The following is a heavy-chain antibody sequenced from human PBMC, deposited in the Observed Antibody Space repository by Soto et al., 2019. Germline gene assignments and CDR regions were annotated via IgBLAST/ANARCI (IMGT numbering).Heavy chain of an antibody. CDR3: ARGRDGLNSF. CDR2: IYYSGST. CDR1: GGSISSYY. Sequence: SETLSLTCTVSGGSISSYYWSWIRQPPGKGLEWIGYIYYSGSTNYNPSLKSRVTISVDTSKNQFSLKLSSVTAADTALYYCARGRDGLNSFWGQGSLVTVSS. V-gene: IGHV4-59*01. J-gene: IGHJ4*02. D-gene: IGHD3-16*01.